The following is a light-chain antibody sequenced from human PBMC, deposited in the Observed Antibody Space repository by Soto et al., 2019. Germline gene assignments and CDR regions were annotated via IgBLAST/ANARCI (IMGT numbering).Light chain of an antibody. CDR3: QTWGTGFRV. CDR1: SGHSTYA. J-gene: IGLJ3*02. CDR2: LNSAGRH. V-gene: IGLV4-69*01. Sequence: QPVLTQSPSASASLGASVKLTCTLSSGHSTYAIAWLQQQPEKGPRYLMNLNSAGRHTKGDGIPDRFSGSSSGAERYVTISSLQSEDEADYYCQTWGTGFRVFGGGTQLTVL.